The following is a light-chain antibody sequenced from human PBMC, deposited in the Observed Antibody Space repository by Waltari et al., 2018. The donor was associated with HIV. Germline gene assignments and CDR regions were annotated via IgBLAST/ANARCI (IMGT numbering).Light chain of an antibody. CDR3: VTWADRSSGPVV. V-gene: IGLV1-47*01. CDR1: SSKIGNNY. Sequence: QSVLTQPPSASGTPGQRITISCSGSSSKIGNNYVHWYQHLPGTAPKLLIYRNNQRASWVPDRFPGSKSGTSASLAISGLRSEDEADYYCVTWADRSSGPVVFGGGTKVTVL. CDR2: RNN. J-gene: IGLJ2*01.